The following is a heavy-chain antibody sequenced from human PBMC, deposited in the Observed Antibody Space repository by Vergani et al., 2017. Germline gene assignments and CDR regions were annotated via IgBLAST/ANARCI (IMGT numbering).Heavy chain of an antibody. D-gene: IGHD3-10*01. CDR3: ARGGGDYGMDV. CDR2: ISGSGGST. J-gene: IGHJ6*02. V-gene: IGHV3-23*01. CDR1: GFTFSSYA. Sequence: EVQLLESGGGLVQPGGSLRLSCAASGFTFSSYAMSWVRQAPGKGLEWVSAISGSGGSTYYADSVKRRFTISRENAKNSLYLQMNSLRAGDTAVYYCARGGGDYGMDVWGQGTTVTVSS.